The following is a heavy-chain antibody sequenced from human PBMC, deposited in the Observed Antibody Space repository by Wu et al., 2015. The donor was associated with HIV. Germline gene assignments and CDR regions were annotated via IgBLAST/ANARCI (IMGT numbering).Heavy chain of an antibody. J-gene: IGHJ5*02. Sequence: QVQLVQSGAEVKKPGASVKVSCKASGYTFTSYGISWVRQAPGQGLEWMGWISAYNGNTNYAQKLQGRVTMTTDTSTSTAYMELRSLRSDDTAVYYCARDRGVTAYYYGSGSYSNWFDPWGQGTLVTVSS. V-gene: IGHV1-18*01. CDR3: ARDRGVTAYYYGSGSYSNWFDP. CDR2: ISAYNGNT. CDR1: GYTFTSYG. D-gene: IGHD3-10*01.